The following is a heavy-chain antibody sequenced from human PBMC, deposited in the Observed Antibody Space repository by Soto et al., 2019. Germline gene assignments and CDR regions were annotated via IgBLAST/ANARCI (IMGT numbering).Heavy chain of an antibody. CDR1: GFTFSSYA. D-gene: IGHD1-26*01. J-gene: IGHJ4*02. V-gene: IGHV3-30-3*01. Sequence: PGGSLRLSCAASGFTFSSYAMHWVRQAPGKGLEWVAVISYDGSNKYYADSVKGRFTISRDNSKNTLYLQMNSLRAEDTAVYYCASSGVGAYYFDYWGQGTLVTVSS. CDR2: ISYDGSNK. CDR3: ASSGVGAYYFDY.